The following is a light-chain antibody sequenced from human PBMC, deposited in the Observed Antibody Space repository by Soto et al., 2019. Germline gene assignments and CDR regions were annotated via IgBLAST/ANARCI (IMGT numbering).Light chain of an antibody. V-gene: IGKV3-20*01. Sequence: EIVLTQSPGTLSLSPGDRATLSCRASQSVRSSLAWYQQKVGQAPRLLIHGASNRATGIPDRFSGSGSGTDFTLTISRLEPEDFAVYYCQQYASSPPLTFGGGTKVDIK. CDR2: GAS. CDR3: QQYASSPPLT. J-gene: IGKJ4*01. CDR1: QSVRSS.